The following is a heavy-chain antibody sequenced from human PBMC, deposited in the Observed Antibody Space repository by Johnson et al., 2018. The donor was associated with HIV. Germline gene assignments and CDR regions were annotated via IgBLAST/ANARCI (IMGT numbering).Heavy chain of an antibody. D-gene: IGHD6-19*01. J-gene: IGHJ3*01. CDR2: ISYDGSNK. CDR1: GFTFSNYW. V-gene: IGHV3-30-3*01. CDR3: ARDGRQGEGQWLVNAYDF. Sequence: QVQVLESGGGLVQPVGSLRLSCAASGFTFSNYWMSWGRQAPGKGLERVAHISYDGSNKYCADSGKVRFTISRDTSMNTLYLQMTSMSAEDMAVYYCARDGRQGEGQWLVNAYDFLGQGTMFNVSS.